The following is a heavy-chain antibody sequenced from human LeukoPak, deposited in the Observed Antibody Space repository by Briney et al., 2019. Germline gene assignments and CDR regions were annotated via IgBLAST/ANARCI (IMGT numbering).Heavy chain of an antibody. D-gene: IGHD6-13*01. CDR1: GFTLRSYT. CDR3: AKDKGNSWDGPLLDY. CDR2: IGISSNKI. V-gene: IGHV3-21*04. J-gene: IGHJ4*02. Sequence: GGSLRLSCAASGFTLRSYTMNWVRQAPGKGLEWVSSIGISSNKIYYADSVKGRFIISRDNAKNSVYLQMNSLRAEDTALYYCAKDKGNSWDGPLLDYWGQGTLVTVSS.